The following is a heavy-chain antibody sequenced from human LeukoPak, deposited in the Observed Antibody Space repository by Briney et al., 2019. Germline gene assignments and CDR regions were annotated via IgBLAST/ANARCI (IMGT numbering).Heavy chain of an antibody. CDR1: GGSFSGYY. CDR3: ARGRIVVVVGFDY. CDR2: INHSGST. J-gene: IGHJ4*02. Sequence: SETLSLTCAVYGGSFSGYYWSWIRQPPGKGLEWIGEINHSGSTNYNPSLKSRVTISVDTPKNQFSLKLSSVTATDTAVYYCARGRIVVVVGFDYWGQGTLVTVSS. D-gene: IGHD2-15*01. V-gene: IGHV4-34*01.